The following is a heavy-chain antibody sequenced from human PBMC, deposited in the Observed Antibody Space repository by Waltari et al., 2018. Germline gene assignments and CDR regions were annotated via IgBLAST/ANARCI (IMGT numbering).Heavy chain of an antibody. CDR2: IIPIFGTA. Sequence: QVQLVQSGAEVKKPGSSVKVSCKASGGTFSSYAISWVRQAPGQGLEWMGRIIPIFGTANYAQKFQGRVTITADKSTSTAYMELSSLRSEDTAVYYCVRGGWGSSTSENWFDPWGQGTLVTVSS. CDR3: VRGGWGSSTSENWFDP. V-gene: IGHV1-69*13. D-gene: IGHD2-2*01. J-gene: IGHJ5*02. CDR1: GGTFSSYA.